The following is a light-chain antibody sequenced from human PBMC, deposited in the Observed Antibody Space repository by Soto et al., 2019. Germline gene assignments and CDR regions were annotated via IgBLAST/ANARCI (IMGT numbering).Light chain of an antibody. CDR1: QSINYN. CDR3: QQRNVWPPVT. V-gene: IGKV3-11*01. CDR2: DTS. J-gene: IGKJ5*01. Sequence: EIVMTQSPATLSVSPGERATLSCGASQSINYNLAWYQHKPGQAPRLLIYDTSTRAAGIPARFSGSGSGTDFTLTISSLEPEDSAVYYCQQRNVWPPVTFGQGTRLEIK.